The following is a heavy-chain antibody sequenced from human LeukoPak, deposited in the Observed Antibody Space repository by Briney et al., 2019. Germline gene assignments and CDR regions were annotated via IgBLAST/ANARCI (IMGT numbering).Heavy chain of an antibody. CDR1: GFTVSSNY. CDR3: ARGSDGDGYNYDAFDI. D-gene: IGHD5-24*01. Sequence: GGSLRLSCAASGFTVSSNYMSWVRQAPGKGLEWVSVIYSGGSTYYADSVKGRFTISRGNSKNALYLQMNSLRAEDTAVYYCARGSDGDGYNYDAFDIWGQGTMVTVPS. J-gene: IGHJ3*02. CDR2: IYSGGST. V-gene: IGHV3-53*01.